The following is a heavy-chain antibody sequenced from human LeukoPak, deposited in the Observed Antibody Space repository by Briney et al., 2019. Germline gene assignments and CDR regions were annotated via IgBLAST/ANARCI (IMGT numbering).Heavy chain of an antibody. Sequence: YIYYSGSTNYNPSLNSRVTISVDTSKNQFSLKLSSVTAADTAVYYCARDGGDDGWYFDYWGQGTLVTVSS. CDR3: ARDGGDDGWYFDY. J-gene: IGHJ4*02. CDR2: IYYSGST. D-gene: IGHD5-24*01. V-gene: IGHV4-59*01.